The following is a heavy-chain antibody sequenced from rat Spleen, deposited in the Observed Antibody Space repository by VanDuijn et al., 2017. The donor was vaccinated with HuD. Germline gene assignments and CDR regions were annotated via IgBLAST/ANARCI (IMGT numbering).Heavy chain of an antibody. CDR2: INTSGGST. J-gene: IGHJ3*01. CDR1: GFTFSNYD. V-gene: IGHV5S23*01. CDR3: ASLTTEGNWFAY. D-gene: IGHD1-11*01. Sequence: EVQLVESDGGLVQPGRSLKLSCAASGFTFSNYDMAWVRQAPTKGLEWVASINTSGGSTYYRDSVKGRFTVSRDNAKSTLYLQMDSLRSEDTATYYCASLTTEGNWFAYWGQGTLVTVSS.